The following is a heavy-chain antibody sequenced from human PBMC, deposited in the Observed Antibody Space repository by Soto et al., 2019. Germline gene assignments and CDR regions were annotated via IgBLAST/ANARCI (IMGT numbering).Heavy chain of an antibody. Sequence: SETLSLTCTVSGGSISSYYLSWIRQSPGKGLEWIGYIYSSGTTNYSGSTNYNPSLKSRVTISVDTSKNQFSLKLSSVTAADTAVYYCARGNWFDPWGQGTLVTVS. CDR1: GGSISSYY. V-gene: IGHV4-59*01. J-gene: IGHJ5*02. CDR2: IYSSGTTNYSGST. CDR3: ARGNWFDP.